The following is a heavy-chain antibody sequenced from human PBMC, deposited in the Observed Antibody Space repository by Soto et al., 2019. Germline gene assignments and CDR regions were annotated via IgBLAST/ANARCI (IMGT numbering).Heavy chain of an antibody. V-gene: IGHV1-18*01. CDR1: GYTFTSYG. CDR3: ARVRGDIVVVPAATPYYYYGIDV. CDR2: ISAYNGNT. D-gene: IGHD2-2*01. J-gene: IGHJ6*02. Sequence: QVQLVQSGAEVKKPGASVKVSCKASGYTFTSYGISWVRQAPGQGLEWMGWISAYNGNTNYAQKLQGRVTMTTDTSTGTAYMELSRLRSGDTAVYYCARVRGDIVVVPAATPYYYYGIDVWGQGTTVTVSS.